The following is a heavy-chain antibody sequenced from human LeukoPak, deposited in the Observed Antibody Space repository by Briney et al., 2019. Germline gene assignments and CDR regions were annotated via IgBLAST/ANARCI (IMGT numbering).Heavy chain of an antibody. CDR2: IDWNDDK. D-gene: IGHD4-17*01. CDR3: ARYLHGDFASYFDY. J-gene: IGHJ4*02. V-gene: IGHV2-70*01. Sequence: ASGPTLVNPTQTLTLTCTFSGFSLSTSGMCVSWIRQPPGKALEWLALIDWNDDKYYNTSLKTRLTISKDTSRTQVVLTVTNMDPVDTATYYCARYLHGDFASYFDYWGQGALVTVSS. CDR1: GFSLSTSGMC.